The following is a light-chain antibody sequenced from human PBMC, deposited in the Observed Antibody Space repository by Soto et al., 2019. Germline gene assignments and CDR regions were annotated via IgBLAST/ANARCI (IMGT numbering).Light chain of an antibody. J-gene: IGKJ5*01. CDR1: QGCISP. Sequence: AIQLTQYPSSLSASVGDRVTITCRSSQGCISPLAWYQQKPGKAPKLLIYAASSLESGVPSRFSGSGSGTDFTLTISSLQPEDFATYYCQQFNSYPLTFGQGTRLEIK. CDR3: QQFNSYPLT. V-gene: IGKV1-13*02. CDR2: AAS.